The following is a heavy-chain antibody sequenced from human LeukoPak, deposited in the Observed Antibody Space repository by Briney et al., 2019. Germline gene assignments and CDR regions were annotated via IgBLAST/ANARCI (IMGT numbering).Heavy chain of an antibody. D-gene: IGHD2-2*01. Sequence: PGGSLRLSCAASGFTFSDYYMSWIRQAPGKGLEWVSYISSSGSTKYYADSVEGRFTISRDNAKNLLYLQMNSLRAEDTAVYYCARRPLGYCSGTSCQLDYWGQGTLVTVSS. CDR3: ARRPLGYCSGTSCQLDY. CDR1: GFTFSDYY. CDR2: ISSSGSTK. J-gene: IGHJ4*02. V-gene: IGHV3-11*04.